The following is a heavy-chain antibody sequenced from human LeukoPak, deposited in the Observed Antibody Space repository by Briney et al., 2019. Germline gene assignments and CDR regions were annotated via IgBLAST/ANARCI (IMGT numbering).Heavy chain of an antibody. J-gene: IGHJ5*02. V-gene: IGHV3-30*02. CDR3: AKNGIVVVVAATT. CDR2: IRYDGSNK. Sequence: PGGSLRLSCAASGFTFSSYGMHWVRQAPGKGLEWVAFIRYDGSNKYYADSVKGRFTISRDNSKNTLYLQMNSLRAEDTAVYYCAKNGIVVVVAATTWGQGTLVTVSS. CDR1: GFTFSSYG. D-gene: IGHD2-15*01.